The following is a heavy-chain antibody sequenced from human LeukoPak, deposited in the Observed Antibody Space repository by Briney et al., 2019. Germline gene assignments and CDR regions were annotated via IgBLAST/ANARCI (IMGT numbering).Heavy chain of an antibody. CDR3: ARLLGDRTIYDY. J-gene: IGHJ4*02. D-gene: IGHD2-21*01. Sequence: GGSLRLSCAASGFTLSNYDMKWVRQAAGKGLEWGSSISTSSRYIYYKDSVRGGFTISRDDAKNSLYLEMNSLRAEDTAVYYCARLLGDRTIYDYWGQGTLVTVSS. V-gene: IGHV3-21*01. CDR2: ISTSSRYI. CDR1: GFTLSNYD.